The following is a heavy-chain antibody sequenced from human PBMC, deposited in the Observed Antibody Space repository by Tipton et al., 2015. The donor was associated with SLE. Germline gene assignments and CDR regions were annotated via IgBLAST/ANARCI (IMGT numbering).Heavy chain of an antibody. V-gene: IGHV1-8*02. CDR3: ARANTALRYYYYYMDV. J-gene: IGHJ6*03. Sequence: QVQLVQSGAEVKKPGASVKVSCKASGYTSTSYDINWVRQATGQGLEWMGWMNPNSGNTGYAQKFQGRVTMTRNTSVSTAYMELSSLRSEDTAVYYCARANTALRYYYYYMDVWGKGTTVTVSS. CDR2: MNPNSGNT. CDR1: GYTSTSYD. D-gene: IGHD5-18*01.